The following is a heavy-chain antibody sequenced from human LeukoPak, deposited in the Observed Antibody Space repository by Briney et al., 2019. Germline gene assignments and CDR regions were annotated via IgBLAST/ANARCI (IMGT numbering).Heavy chain of an antibody. V-gene: IGHV3-7*01. J-gene: IGHJ6*02. CDR1: GFTLSSYT. CDR2: MNQDGSAK. D-gene: IGHD3-16*01. Sequence: GGSLRLSCAASGFTLSSYTMYWVRQAPGRGLEWVANMNQDGSAKGYVDSVKGRFTISRDNARNSLYLQMSSLRPEDTAVYYCATYTHWVAGDVWGQGTTVTVSS. CDR3: ATYTHWVAGDV.